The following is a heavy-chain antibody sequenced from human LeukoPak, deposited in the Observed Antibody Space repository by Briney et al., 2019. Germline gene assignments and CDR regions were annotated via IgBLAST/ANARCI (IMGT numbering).Heavy chain of an antibody. V-gene: IGHV1-24*01. J-gene: IGHJ6*03. CDR3: ATDHPDRYCSSTSCYHSYMDV. CDR1: GYTLTELS. CDR2: FDPEDGET. Sequence: ASVKVSCKVSGYTLTELSMHWVRQAPGKGLEWMGGFDPEDGETIYAQKFQGRVTMTEDTSTDTAYMELSSLRSEDTAVYYCATDHPDRYCSSTSCYHSYMDVWGKGTTVTVSS. D-gene: IGHD2-2*01.